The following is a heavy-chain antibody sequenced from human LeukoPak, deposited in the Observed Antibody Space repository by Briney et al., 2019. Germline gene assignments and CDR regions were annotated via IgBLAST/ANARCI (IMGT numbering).Heavy chain of an antibody. CDR1: GFTFSDYY. Sequence: GGSLRLSCAASGFTFSDYYMSWIGQAPGKGLEWVSYISSSGSTIYYADSVKGRFTISRDNAKNSLYLQMNSLRAEDTAVYYCARDRYFGDIVVVVGYWGQGTLVTVSS. CDR3: ARDRYFGDIVVVVGY. D-gene: IGHD2-15*01. J-gene: IGHJ4*02. V-gene: IGHV3-11*04. CDR2: ISSSGSTI.